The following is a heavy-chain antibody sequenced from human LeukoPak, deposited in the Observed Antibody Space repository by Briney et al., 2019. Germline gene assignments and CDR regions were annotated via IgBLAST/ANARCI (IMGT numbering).Heavy chain of an antibody. Sequence: PGGSLRLSCAASGFTFSSYAMSWVRKAPGKGLEWVSAISGSGGSTYYADSVKGRFTISRDNSKNTLYLQMNSLRAEDTAVYYCAKDPYDFWSGYYNNWFDPWGQGTLVTVSS. CDR1: GFTFSSYA. CDR3: AKDPYDFWSGYYNNWFDP. J-gene: IGHJ5*02. V-gene: IGHV3-23*01. D-gene: IGHD3-3*01. CDR2: ISGSGGST.